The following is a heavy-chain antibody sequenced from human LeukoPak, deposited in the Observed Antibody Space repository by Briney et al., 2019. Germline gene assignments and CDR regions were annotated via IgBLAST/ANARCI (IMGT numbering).Heavy chain of an antibody. V-gene: IGHV3-33*01. CDR2: IWYDGSNK. Sequence: GRSLSLSFAASGSHFSSYGMHWVRRAPGKGVGGVAVIWYDGSNKYYSDSVKGRFTISRDKSKNTLYLQMNSLRAEDTAVYYCARTREGGWTIFDYWGQGTLVTVSS. D-gene: IGHD2-15*01. J-gene: IGHJ4*02. CDR3: ARTREGGWTIFDY. CDR1: GSHFSSYG.